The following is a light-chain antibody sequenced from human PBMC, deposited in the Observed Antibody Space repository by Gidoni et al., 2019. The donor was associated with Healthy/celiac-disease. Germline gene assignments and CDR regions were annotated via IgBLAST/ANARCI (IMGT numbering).Light chain of an antibody. CDR2: GAS. V-gene: IGKV3-15*01. CDR3: QQYNNWPPWT. CDR1: QSVSSN. J-gene: IGKJ1*01. Sequence: EIVMTQSPATLSVSPGERATLSCRASQSVSSNLAWYQQKPGQAPRLLIYGASTRATGIPARFSGSGSGTELTLTISSLQSEDFAVYYCQQYNNWPPWTFGQGTKVVIK.